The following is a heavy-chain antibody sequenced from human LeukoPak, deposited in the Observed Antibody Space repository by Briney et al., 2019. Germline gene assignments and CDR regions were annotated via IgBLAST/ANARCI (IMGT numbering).Heavy chain of an antibody. CDR1: GGSISSSNW. CDR2: IYHSGST. D-gene: IGHD4-17*01. J-gene: IGHJ4*02. CDR3: ASAPALDYGDYEYYFDY. Sequence: PSGTLSLTCAVSGGSISSSNWWSWVRQPPGKGLAWIGEIYHSGSTNYNPSLKSRVTISVDKSKNQFSLKLSSVTAADTAVYYCASAPALDYGDYEYYFDYWGQGTLVTVSS. V-gene: IGHV4-4*02.